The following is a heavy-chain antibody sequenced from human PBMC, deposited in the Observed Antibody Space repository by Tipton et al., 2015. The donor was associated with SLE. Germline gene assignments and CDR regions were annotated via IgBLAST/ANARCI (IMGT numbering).Heavy chain of an antibody. V-gene: IGHV4-39*07. Sequence: TLSLTCTVSGGSISSSSYYWGWIRQPPGKGLEWIGYIYSSDLIHYNPSLKSRVAISFNTSKTQFSLKLSPVSAADTADYYCARGYYDMWTGYYSFDYWGQGTLVTVSS. CDR3: ARGYYDMWTGYYSFDY. CDR1: GGSISSSSYY. D-gene: IGHD3-9*01. J-gene: IGHJ4*02. CDR2: IYSSDLI.